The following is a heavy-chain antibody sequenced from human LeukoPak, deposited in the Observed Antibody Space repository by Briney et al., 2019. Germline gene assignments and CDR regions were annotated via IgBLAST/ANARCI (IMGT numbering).Heavy chain of an antibody. V-gene: IGHV4-61*02. Sequence: SQTLSLTCTVSGGSISSGSYYWSWIRQPAGTGLEWIGRIYTSGSTNYNPSLKSRVTISVDTSKNQFSLKLSSVTAADTAVYYCARVGEYSSSSGLDYYYYYMDVWGKGTTVTVSS. J-gene: IGHJ6*03. CDR3: ARVGEYSSSSGLDYYYYYMDV. CDR2: IYTSGST. CDR1: GGSISSGSYY. D-gene: IGHD6-6*01.